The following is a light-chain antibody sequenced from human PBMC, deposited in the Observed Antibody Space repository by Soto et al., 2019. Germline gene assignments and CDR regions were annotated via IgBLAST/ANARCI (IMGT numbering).Light chain of an antibody. CDR2: DVS. V-gene: IGLV2-14*03. Sequence: QSALTQPASVSGSPGQSITISCTGTSSDVGSYNYVSWYQQHPGKAHKLMIYDVSNRPSGVSNRFSGSKSGNTASLTISGLQAEDEGDYYCSSYTSSSTLGVFGGGTKLTVL. CDR3: SSYTSSSTLGV. CDR1: SSDVGSYNY. J-gene: IGLJ2*01.